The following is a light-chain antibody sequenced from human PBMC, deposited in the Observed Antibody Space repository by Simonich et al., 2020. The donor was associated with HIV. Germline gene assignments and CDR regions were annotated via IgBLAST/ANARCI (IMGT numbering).Light chain of an antibody. CDR3: MQALQTPIT. J-gene: IGKJ5*01. CDR2: LGS. CDR1: QSLLHSNGYNY. V-gene: IGKV2-28*01. Sequence: DIVMTQSPLSLPVTPGEPASIPCRASQSLLHSNGYNYLDWYLQKPGQLPQLLIYLGSNRASGVPDRFSGSGSGTDFTLKISRVEAEDVGVYYCMQALQTPITFGQGTRLEIK.